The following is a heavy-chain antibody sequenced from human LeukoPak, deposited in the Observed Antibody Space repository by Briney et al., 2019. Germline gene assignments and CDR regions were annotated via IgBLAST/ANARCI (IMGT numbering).Heavy chain of an antibody. CDR3: AREPRGTENDSSGYYTTAIDY. D-gene: IGHD3-22*01. Sequence: SETLSLTCTVSGGSVSSGSYCWSWIRQPPGKGLEWIGYIYYSGSTNYNPSLKSRVTISVDTSKNQFSLKLSSVTAADTAVYYCAREPRGTENDSSGYYTTAIDYWGQGTLVTVSS. CDR1: GGSVSSGSYC. J-gene: IGHJ4*02. CDR2: IYYSGST. V-gene: IGHV4-61*01.